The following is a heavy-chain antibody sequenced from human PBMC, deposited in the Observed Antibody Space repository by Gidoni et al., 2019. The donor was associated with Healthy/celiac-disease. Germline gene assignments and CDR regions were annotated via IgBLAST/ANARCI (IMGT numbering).Heavy chain of an antibody. V-gene: IGHV3-23*01. D-gene: IGHD2-15*01. CDR1: GSTFSSYA. Sequence: EVQLLESGGGWVQPGGSLRLPCAASGSTFSSYAMSWVRQAPGKGLEWVSALSGSGGSTYYADSVKGRFTISRDNSKNTLYLQMNSLRGEDTAVYYCAKGYGGNDFDYWGQGTLVTVSS. CDR3: AKGYGGNDFDY. J-gene: IGHJ4*02. CDR2: LSGSGGST.